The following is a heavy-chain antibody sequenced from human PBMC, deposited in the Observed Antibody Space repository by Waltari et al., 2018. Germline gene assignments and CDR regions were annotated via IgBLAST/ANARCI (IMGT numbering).Heavy chain of an antibody. CDR3: ARDVSGWYSNKENWFDP. D-gene: IGHD6-19*01. V-gene: IGHV3-74*01. J-gene: IGHJ5*02. CDR1: GFTFSSYW. CDR2: INSDGSST. Sequence: EVQLVESGGGLVQPGGSLRLSCAASGFTFSSYWMPWVRQAPGKGLVWVSRINSDGSSTSYADSVKGRFTISRDNAKNTLYLQMNSLRAEDTAVYYCARDVSGWYSNKENWFDPWGQGTLVTVSS.